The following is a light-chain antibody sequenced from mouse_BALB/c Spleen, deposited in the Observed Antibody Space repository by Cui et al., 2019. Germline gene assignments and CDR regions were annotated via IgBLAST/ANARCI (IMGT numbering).Light chain of an antibody. J-gene: IGKJ5*01. CDR2: WAS. CDR3: QQYSSYPLT. Sequence: DIVMTQSLKFMSTSVGDRVSITCKASQDVGTAVAWYQQKPWQSPKLLIYWASTRNTGVPDRFTGSGSGTDFTLTISNVQSEDLADYFCQQYSSYPLTFGAGTKLELK. CDR1: QDVGTA. V-gene: IGKV6-23*01.